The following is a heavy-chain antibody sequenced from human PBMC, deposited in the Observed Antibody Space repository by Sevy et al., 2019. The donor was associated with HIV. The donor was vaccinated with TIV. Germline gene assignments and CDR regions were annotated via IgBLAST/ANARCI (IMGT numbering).Heavy chain of an antibody. CDR2: ISSSSDII. Sequence: GGLRLSCAVSGFIFSGYSMNWVRQAPGKGLEWVSYISSSSDIIYYADSVKGRFTISRDNARNSLYLQMNSLRDEDTAVYYCARTIAAAETFDYWGQGALVTVSS. J-gene: IGHJ4*02. V-gene: IGHV3-48*02. D-gene: IGHD6-25*01. CDR3: ARTIAAAETFDY. CDR1: GFIFSGYS.